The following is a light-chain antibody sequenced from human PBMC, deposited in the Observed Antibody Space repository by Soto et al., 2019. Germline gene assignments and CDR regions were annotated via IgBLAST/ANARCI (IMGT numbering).Light chain of an antibody. V-gene: IGKV3-15*01. CDR3: QQYNDWPRT. Sequence: EIVMTQSPATLSVSPGERATLSCRASQSVGPYLAWYQQKPGQAPRLLIYGASTRAAGISPRFSGGGSGTEFTLTISSLQSEDFAVYYCQQYNDWPRTFGQGTKVGIK. CDR1: QSVGPY. J-gene: IGKJ1*01. CDR2: GAS.